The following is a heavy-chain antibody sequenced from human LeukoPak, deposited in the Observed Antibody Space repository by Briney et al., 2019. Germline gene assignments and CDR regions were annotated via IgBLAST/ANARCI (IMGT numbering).Heavy chain of an antibody. CDR2: ISSSGSTI. CDR3: ARRRSSGYSLFFDY. CDR1: GFTSSDYY. D-gene: IGHD3-22*01. Sequence: PGGSLRLSCAASGFTSSDYYMSWIRQAPGKGLEWVSYISSSGSTIYYADSVKGRFTISRDNAKNSLYLQMNSLRAEDTAVYYCARRRSSGYSLFFDYWGQGTLVTVSS. J-gene: IGHJ4*02. V-gene: IGHV3-11*01.